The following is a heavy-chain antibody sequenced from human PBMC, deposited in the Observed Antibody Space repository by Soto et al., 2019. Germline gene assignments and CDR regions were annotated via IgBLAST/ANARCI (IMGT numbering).Heavy chain of an antibody. J-gene: IGHJ4*02. CDR3: ARHPDYYDSSGYPFDY. CDR1: GGSISNYY. V-gene: IGHV4-59*08. Sequence: PSETLSLTCTVSGGSISNYYWSWIRQPPGKGLEWIGCIFYSGSTNYSPSLRSRVTISVDTSKNQFSLKLSSVTAADTAVYYCARHPDYYDSSGYPFDYWGQGTLVTVSS. D-gene: IGHD3-22*01. CDR2: IFYSGST.